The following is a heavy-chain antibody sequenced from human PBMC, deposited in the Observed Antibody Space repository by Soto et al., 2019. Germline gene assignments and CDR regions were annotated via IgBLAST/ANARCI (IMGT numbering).Heavy chain of an antibody. D-gene: IGHD3-22*01. CDR1: GFSVNNYA. V-gene: IGHV3-23*01. CDR2: ISGGGTGT. CDR3: AKGHYYDNVGNWVANQAFDS. Sequence: PGGPLRLGCAVTGFSVNNYAMNWVRQAPGKGLEWVSSISGGGTGTYSADAVRGRFTISSDKSRNTVYLQMSSLRADDTAVYYCAKGHYYDNVGNWVANQAFDSWGQGSLVTVSS. J-gene: IGHJ4*02.